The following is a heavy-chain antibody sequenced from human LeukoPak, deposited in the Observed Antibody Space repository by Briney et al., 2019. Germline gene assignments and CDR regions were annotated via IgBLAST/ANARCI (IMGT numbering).Heavy chain of an antibody. J-gene: IGHJ6*02. Sequence: ASVKVSCKASGYTFTGYYMHWVRQAPGQGLEWMGWINPNSGGTNYAQKFQGRVTMTRDTSISTAYMELSRLRSDDTAVYYCARDEDCSSTSCYTRSLDYYYGMDVWGQGTTVTVSS. D-gene: IGHD2-2*02. CDR1: GYTFTGYY. CDR3: ARDEDCSSTSCYTRSLDYYYGMDV. V-gene: IGHV1-2*02. CDR2: INPNSGGT.